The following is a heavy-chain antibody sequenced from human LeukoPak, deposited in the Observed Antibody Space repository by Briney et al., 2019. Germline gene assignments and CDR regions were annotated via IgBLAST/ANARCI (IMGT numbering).Heavy chain of an antibody. CDR1: GYTFTSYD. J-gene: IGHJ6*02. V-gene: IGHV1-8*01. CDR2: MNPNSGNT. CDR3: ARETGGRYYYYYGMDV. Sequence: ASVKVSCKASGYTFTSYDINWVRQATGQGLEWMGWMNPNSGNTGYAQKFQGRVTMTRNTSISTAYMELSSLRSEDTAVYYCARETGGRYYYYYGMDVWGQGTTVTVSS. D-gene: IGHD2-15*01.